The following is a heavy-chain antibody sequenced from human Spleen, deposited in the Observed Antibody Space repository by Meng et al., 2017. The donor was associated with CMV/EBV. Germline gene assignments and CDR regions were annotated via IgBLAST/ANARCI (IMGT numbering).Heavy chain of an antibody. J-gene: IGHJ4*02. Sequence: SLKISCVASGFTFDDYAMHWVRQSPGKGLEWVSTISWNSGNIGHADSVKGRFTISRDNAKNTLYLQMDSLRHEDTAFYHCVKEGIRDEWPRDFDYWGQGLLVTVSS. D-gene: IGHD2-21*01. CDR1: GFTFDDYA. CDR2: ISWNSGNI. V-gene: IGHV3-9*01. CDR3: VKEGIRDEWPRDFDY.